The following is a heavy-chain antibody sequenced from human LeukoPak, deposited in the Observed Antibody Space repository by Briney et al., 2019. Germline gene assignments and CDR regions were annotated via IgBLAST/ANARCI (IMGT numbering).Heavy chain of an antibody. D-gene: IGHD4-17*01. CDR1: GFTFSSYS. CDR3: ARQPDYGDLYWYFDL. V-gene: IGHV4-39*01. J-gene: IGHJ2*01. CDR2: IYYSGST. Sequence: GSLRLSCAASGFTFSSYSMNWIRQPPGKGLEWIGSIYYSGSTYYNPSLKSRVTISVVTSKNQFSLKLSSVTAADTAAYYCARQPDYGDLYWYFDLWGRGTLVTVSS.